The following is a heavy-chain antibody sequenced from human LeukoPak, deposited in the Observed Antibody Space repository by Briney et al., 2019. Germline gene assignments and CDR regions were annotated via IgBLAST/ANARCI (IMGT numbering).Heavy chain of an antibody. CDR1: GGSIRRGGYY. CDR2: IYYSGST. V-gene: IGHV4-31*03. D-gene: IGHD3-16*01. CDR3: ARGEGGANSDY. J-gene: IGHJ4*02. Sequence: TLSLTCTVSGGSIRRGGYYWSWIRQHPGKGLEWIGYIYYSGSTYYNPSLKRRVTKSVDTSKNQFSRKLSSVTAADTAVYYCARGEGGANSDYWGQGTLVTVSS.